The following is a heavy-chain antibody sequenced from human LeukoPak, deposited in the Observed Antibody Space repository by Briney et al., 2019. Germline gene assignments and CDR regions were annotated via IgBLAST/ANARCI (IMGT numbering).Heavy chain of an antibody. CDR3: ARDGSSSWDFDY. D-gene: IGHD6-13*01. J-gene: IGHJ4*02. Sequence: GASVKVSCKASGYTFTGYYMHWVRQAPGQGLEWMGGIIPIFGTANYAQKFQGRVTITADESTSTAYMELSSLRSEDTAVYYCARDGSSSWDFDYWGQGTLVTVSS. V-gene: IGHV1-69*13. CDR1: GYTFTGYY. CDR2: IIPIFGTA.